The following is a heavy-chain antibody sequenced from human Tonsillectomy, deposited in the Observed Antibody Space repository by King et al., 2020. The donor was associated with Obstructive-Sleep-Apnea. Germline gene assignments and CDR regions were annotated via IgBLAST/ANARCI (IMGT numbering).Heavy chain of an antibody. CDR1: GGSISSGGYY. CDR2: IYYSGST. Sequence: QLQESGPGLVKPSQTLSLTCTVSGGSISSGGYYWSWIRQHPGKGLEWIGYIYYSGSTYYNPSLKSRVTISVDTSKNQFSLQLVSGTAADTAVYYCAREYCSVGTYYLDHWGQGTLVTVSS. CDR3: AREYCSVGTYYLDH. J-gene: IGHJ4*02. V-gene: IGHV4-31*03. D-gene: IGHD2-15*01.